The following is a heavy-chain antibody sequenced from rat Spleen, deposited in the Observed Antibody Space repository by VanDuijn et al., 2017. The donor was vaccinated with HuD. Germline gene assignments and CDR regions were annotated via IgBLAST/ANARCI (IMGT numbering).Heavy chain of an antibody. D-gene: IGHD1-9*01. Sequence: EVQLVESGGGLVQPGRSMKLSCAASGFTFSSFPMAWVRQAPTKGLEWVATISTSGGSTYYRDSVKGRFTISRDNAKSTLYLQMNSLRSEDTATYYCTRGAIHTTGIPFDYWGQGVMVTVSS. V-gene: IGHV5-46*01. CDR3: TRGAIHTTGIPFDY. CDR2: ISTSGGST. J-gene: IGHJ2*01. CDR1: GFTFSSFP.